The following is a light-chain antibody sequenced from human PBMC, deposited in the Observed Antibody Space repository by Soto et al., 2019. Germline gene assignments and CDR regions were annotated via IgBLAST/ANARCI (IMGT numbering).Light chain of an antibody. CDR1: TGAVTSGYF. V-gene: IGLV7-43*01. J-gene: IGLJ3*02. CDR2: GAS. Sequence: QAVVTQEPSLTVSPGGTVTLTCASSTGAVTSGYFPGWFQQKPGQAPRALIYGASNKQSWTPARFSGSLLGGKAALTLSGVQPDEEAEYYCLLYYGGAWVFGGGTKRTVL. CDR3: LLYYGGAWV.